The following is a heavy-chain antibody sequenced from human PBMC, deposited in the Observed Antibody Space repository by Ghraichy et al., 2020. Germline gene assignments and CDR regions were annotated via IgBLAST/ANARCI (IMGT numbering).Heavy chain of an antibody. Sequence: GESLNISCAASGFTFSTFSMNWVRQAPGKGLEWVSFINKNSGTKRYADSVKGRFTISRDNAKHSLYLQMNSLRDDDTAVYYCARDQFWAFDMWGQGTMVTVSS. CDR2: INKNSGTK. V-gene: IGHV3-48*02. J-gene: IGHJ3*02. CDR1: GFTFSTFS. D-gene: IGHD3-3*01. CDR3: ARDQFWAFDM.